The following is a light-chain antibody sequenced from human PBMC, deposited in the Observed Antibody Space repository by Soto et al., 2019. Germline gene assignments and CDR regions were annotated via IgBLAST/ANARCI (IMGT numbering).Light chain of an antibody. V-gene: IGKV1-39*01. Sequence: DIQMTQSPSSLFASVGDRVTITCRASQSISSYLNWYQQKPGKAPKLLIYAASSLQSGVPSRFSGSGSGTDFTLTISSLQPEDSATYYCQQSYSTPLTFGGGTKVEIK. J-gene: IGKJ4*01. CDR2: AAS. CDR1: QSISSY. CDR3: QQSYSTPLT.